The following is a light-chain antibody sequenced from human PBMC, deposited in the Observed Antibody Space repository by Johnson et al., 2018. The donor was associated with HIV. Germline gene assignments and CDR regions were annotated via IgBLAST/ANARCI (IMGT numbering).Light chain of an antibody. J-gene: IGLJ1*01. V-gene: IGLV1-51*02. CDR3: GTWDSSLSAPYV. Sequence: QAVLTHPPSVSAAPGQKVTIYCSGSRSSTGRNYASWYQQLPGTAPKLLIYEINTRPSGIPDRFSGSKSGTSATLGHTGRNTGDEADYYCGTWDSSLSAPYVFGTGTKVTVL. CDR2: EIN. CDR1: RSSTGRNY.